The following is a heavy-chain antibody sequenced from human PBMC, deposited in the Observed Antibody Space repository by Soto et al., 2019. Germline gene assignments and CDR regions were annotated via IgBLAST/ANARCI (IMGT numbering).Heavy chain of an antibody. Sequence: QLQLQESGPGLVKPSETLSLTCTVSGGSISSSSYFWGWIRQPPGKGLEWIGSIYYSGSTYYNPSLMLRVTVSVDTSKTQFSLKLNSVPAADPAVYYCASHRSAFWFDPWGQGTLVTVSS. D-gene: IGHD2-15*01. CDR1: GGSISSSSYF. V-gene: IGHV4-39*01. J-gene: IGHJ5*02. CDR3: ASHRSAFWFDP. CDR2: IYYSGST.